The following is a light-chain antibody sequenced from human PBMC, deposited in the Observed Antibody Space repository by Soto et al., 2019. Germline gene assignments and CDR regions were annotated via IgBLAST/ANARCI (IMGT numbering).Light chain of an antibody. CDR3: QQYTDYPYT. V-gene: IGKV1-5*03. J-gene: IGKJ2*01. CDR1: QSISNS. CDR2: GAS. Sequence: DIQMTQSPSTLSASVGDRGTITCRASQSISNSLAWYQQKPGKAPTLLIYGASTLESGVPSRFSGSGSGTQFTLTITSLQPDDFATYYCQQYTDYPYTFGQGTKLEI.